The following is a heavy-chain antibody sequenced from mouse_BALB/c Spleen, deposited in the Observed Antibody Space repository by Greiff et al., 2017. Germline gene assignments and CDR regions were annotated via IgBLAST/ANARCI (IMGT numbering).Heavy chain of an antibody. CDR1: GYSITSGYS. J-gene: IGHJ3*01. D-gene: IGHD2-4*01. CDR2: IHYSGST. V-gene: IGHV3-1*02. Sequence: DVKLQESGPDLVKPSQSLSLTCTVTGYSITSGYSWPWIRQFPGNQLEWMGYIHYSGSTNYNPSLKSRISITRDTSKNQFFLQLNSVTTEDTATYYCARGGITTWFAYWGQGTLVTVSA. CDR3: ARGGITTWFAY.